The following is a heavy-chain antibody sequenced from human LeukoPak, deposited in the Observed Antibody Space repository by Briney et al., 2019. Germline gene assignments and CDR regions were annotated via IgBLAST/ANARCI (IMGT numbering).Heavy chain of an antibody. V-gene: IGHV4-4*07. D-gene: IGHD3-22*01. CDR1: GGSISSYY. Sequence: SETLSLTCAVSGGSISSYYWSWIRQPAGKGLEWIGYIYTSGSTNYNPSLKSRVTMSVDTSKNQFSLKLSSVTAADTAVYYCARTLYYYDSSGLYMDVWGKGTTVTVSS. CDR3: ARTLYYYDSSGLYMDV. CDR2: IYTSGST. J-gene: IGHJ6*03.